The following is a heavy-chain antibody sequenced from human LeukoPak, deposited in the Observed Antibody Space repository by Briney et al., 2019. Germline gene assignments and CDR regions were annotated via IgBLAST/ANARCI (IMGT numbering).Heavy chain of an antibody. V-gene: IGHV4-30-4*01. Sequence: SETLSLTCTVSGGSISSGDYYWSWIRQPPGKGLEWIGYIYYSGSTYYNPSLKSRVTISVDTSKNQFSLKLSSVTAADTAVYYCARDQLHYYGSGSYFNWFDPWGQGTLVTVSS. D-gene: IGHD3-10*01. J-gene: IGHJ5*02. CDR2: IYYSGST. CDR3: ARDQLHYYGSGSYFNWFDP. CDR1: GGSISSGDYY.